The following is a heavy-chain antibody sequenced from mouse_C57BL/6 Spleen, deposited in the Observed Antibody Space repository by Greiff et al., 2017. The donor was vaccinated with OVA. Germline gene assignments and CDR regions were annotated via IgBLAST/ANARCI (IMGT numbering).Heavy chain of an antibody. J-gene: IGHJ4*01. CDR2: IDPEDGET. CDR1: GFNIKGYY. Sequence: EVQLQQSGAELVKPGASVKLSCTASGFNIKGYYMHWVKQRTEQGLEWIGRIDPEDGETNYAPKLQGQATLSTDTSSNTAYLHLSSLTSEDTAVYYCARSGEAYYRYAMDYWGQGTSVTVSS. CDR3: ARSGEAYYRYAMDY. V-gene: IGHV14-2*01. D-gene: IGHD2-12*01.